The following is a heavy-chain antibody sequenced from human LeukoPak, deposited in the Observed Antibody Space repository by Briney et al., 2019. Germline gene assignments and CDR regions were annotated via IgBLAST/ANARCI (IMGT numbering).Heavy chain of an antibody. D-gene: IGHD5-18*01. CDR3: ARDQGLTAPPPYGLDV. V-gene: IGHV1-69*04. J-gene: IGHJ6*02. CDR1: GGTFSTSA. Sequence: GSSVQVSFKTSGGTFSTSAITWVRQAPGQGLEWMGRIIPVLNITTYAQRSQGRVTITADTSTSTVYMELSSLRSEETAVYYCARDQGLTAPPPYGLDVWGQGTTVIVSS. CDR2: IIPVLNIT.